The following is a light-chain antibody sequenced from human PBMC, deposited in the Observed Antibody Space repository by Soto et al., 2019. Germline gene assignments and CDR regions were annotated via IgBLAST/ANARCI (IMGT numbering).Light chain of an antibody. J-gene: IGKJ1*01. CDR2: DAS. Sequence: DIQMTQSPSTLSASVGDRVTITCRASQSINIWLAWYQQKPGRAPKLLIYDASSLESGVPSRFSGSGSGTEFILTISSLQPDDFATYYCQQYNSYSPWTFGQGTKVDI. CDR3: QQYNSYSPWT. V-gene: IGKV1-5*01. CDR1: QSINIW.